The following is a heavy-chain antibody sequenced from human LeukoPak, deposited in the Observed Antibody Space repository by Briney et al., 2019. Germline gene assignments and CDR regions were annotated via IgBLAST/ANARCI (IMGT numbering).Heavy chain of an antibody. CDR3: TRATYVDTAMVMGY. J-gene: IGHJ4*02. Sequence: GGSLRLSCTASGFTFGDYAMSWVRQAPGKGLEWVGFIRSKAYGGTTEYAASVKGRFTISGDDSKSIAYLQMNSLKTEDTAVYYCTRATYVDTAMVMGYWGQGTLVTVSS. CDR1: GFTFGDYA. D-gene: IGHD5-18*01. V-gene: IGHV3-49*04. CDR2: IRSKAYGGTT.